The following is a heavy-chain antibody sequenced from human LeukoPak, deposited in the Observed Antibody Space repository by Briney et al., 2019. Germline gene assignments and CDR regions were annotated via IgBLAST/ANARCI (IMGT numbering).Heavy chain of an antibody. CDR2: ISWNSGSI. V-gene: IGHV3-9*01. CDR3: ATDHERPGIYMDV. CDR1: GFTFDDYA. D-gene: IGHD1-14*01. Sequence: GGSLRLSCAASGFTFDDYAMHWVRQAPGKGLEWVSGISWNSGSIGYADSVKGRFTISRDNAKNSLYLQMNSLRAEDTALYYCATDHERPGIYMDVWGKGTTVTVSS. J-gene: IGHJ6*03.